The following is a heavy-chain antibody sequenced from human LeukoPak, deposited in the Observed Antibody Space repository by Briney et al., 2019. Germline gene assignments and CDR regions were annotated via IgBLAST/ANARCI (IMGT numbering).Heavy chain of an antibody. CDR2: ISYDGSNK. V-gene: IGHV3-30-3*01. CDR3: ARVIAALRNYYYYMDV. D-gene: IGHD3-22*01. CDR1: GFTFSSYA. J-gene: IGHJ6*03. Sequence: GGSLRLSCAASGFTFSSYAMHWVRQAPGKGLEWVAVISYDGSNKYYADSVKGRFTISRDNSKNTLYLQMNSLRAEDTAVYYCARVIAALRNYYYYMDVWGKGTTVTVSS.